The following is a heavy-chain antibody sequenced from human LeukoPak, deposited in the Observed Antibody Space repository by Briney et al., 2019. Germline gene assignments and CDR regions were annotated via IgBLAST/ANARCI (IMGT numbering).Heavy chain of an antibody. D-gene: IGHD2-2*01. Sequence: SETLSLTCTVSGGSISSYYWSWIRQPPGKGLEWIGYIYYSGSTTYDPSLKSRVTISVDTSKNQFSLRLSSVTAAHTAVYYCARDSPAMGKNWFDPWGQGTLVTVSS. J-gene: IGHJ5*02. V-gene: IGHV4-59*01. CDR1: GGSISSYY. CDR3: ARDSPAMGKNWFDP. CDR2: IYYSGST.